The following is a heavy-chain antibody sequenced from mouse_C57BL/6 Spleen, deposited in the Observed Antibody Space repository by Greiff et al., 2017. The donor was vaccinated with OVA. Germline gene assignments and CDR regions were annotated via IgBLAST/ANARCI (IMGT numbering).Heavy chain of an antibody. J-gene: IGHJ2*01. CDR3: ARKGGYDPQFDY. Sequence: VQLQQSGPGLVQPSQSLSITCTVSGFSLTSYGVHWVRQSPGKGLEWLGVIWSGGSTDSNAAFISRLSISKDNSKSQVFFKMNSLQADDTDIYYCARKGGYDPQFDYWGQGTTLTVSA. CDR2: IWSGGST. CDR1: GFSLTSYG. V-gene: IGHV2-2*01. D-gene: IGHD2-3*01.